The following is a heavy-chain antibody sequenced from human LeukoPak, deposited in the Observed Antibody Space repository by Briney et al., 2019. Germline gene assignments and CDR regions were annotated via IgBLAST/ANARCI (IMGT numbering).Heavy chain of an antibody. CDR1: GFTFSSYA. CDR3: ARAPDLEWLPYIDY. J-gene: IGHJ4*02. CDR2: ISHDGSNK. D-gene: IGHD3-3*01. Sequence: GGSLRLSCAASGFTFSSYAMHWVRQAPGKGLEWVAVISHDGSNKYYADSVKGRFTISRDNSKNTLYLQMNSLRAEDMAVYYCARAPDLEWLPYIDYWGQGTLVTVSS. V-gene: IGHV3-30-3*01.